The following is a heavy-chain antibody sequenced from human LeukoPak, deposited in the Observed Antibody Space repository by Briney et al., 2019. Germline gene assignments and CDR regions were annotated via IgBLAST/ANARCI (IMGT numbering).Heavy chain of an antibody. D-gene: IGHD3-22*01. CDR3: ARDGSSGYYPPPHPFDP. J-gene: IGHJ5*02. CDR1: GYSFTSYW. Sequence: GESLKISCKGSGYSFTSYWIGWVRQMPGKGLEWMGIIYPGDSDTRYSPSFQGQVTISADKSISTAYLQWSGLKASDTAMYYCARDGSSGYYPPPHPFDPWGQGTLVTVSS. V-gene: IGHV5-51*01. CDR2: IYPGDSDT.